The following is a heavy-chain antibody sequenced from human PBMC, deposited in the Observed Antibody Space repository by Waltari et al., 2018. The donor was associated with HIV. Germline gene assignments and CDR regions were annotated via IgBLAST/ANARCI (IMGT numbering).Heavy chain of an antibody. CDR3: TRGRYNWHDVGYYYNYDMDV. D-gene: IGHD1-20*01. CDR1: GGPFRRHA. Sequence: QVQLVQSGAAVKRPGSSVKVSCKDSGGPFRRHAIRGVRQAPGQGLEWMGGIVPKFGTTKYEQKFQGRVTITADESTITAYMDLSSLRSEDTAVYYCTRGRYNWHDVGYYYNYDMDVWGQGTTVTVSS. V-gene: IGHV1-69*12. J-gene: IGHJ6*02. CDR2: IVPKFGTT.